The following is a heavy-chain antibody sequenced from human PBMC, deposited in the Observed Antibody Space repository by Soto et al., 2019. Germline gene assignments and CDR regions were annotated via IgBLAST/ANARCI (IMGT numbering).Heavy chain of an antibody. CDR3: AHVLVVVANYGMDV. V-gene: IGHV2-5*02. J-gene: IGHJ6*02. CDR1: GFSLSTSGVG. Sequence: ESGPTLVNPTQTLTLTCTFSGFSLSTSGVGVGWIRQPPGKALEWLALIYWDDDKRYSPSLTSRLTITKDTSKNQAVLTMTNMDPVDTATYYCAHVLVVVANYGMDVWGQGTTVTLSS. CDR2: IYWDDDK. D-gene: IGHD2-15*01.